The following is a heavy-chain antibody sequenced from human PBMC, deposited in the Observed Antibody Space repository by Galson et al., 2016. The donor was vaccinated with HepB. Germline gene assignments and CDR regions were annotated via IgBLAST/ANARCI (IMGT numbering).Heavy chain of an antibody. V-gene: IGHV1-69*13. J-gene: IGHJ4*02. D-gene: IGHD4-23*01. CDR1: GGTFSTYA. CDR2: IIPILGTP. CDR3: ARDGGGSGTSVFDY. Sequence: SVKVSFKAPGGTFSTYAFNWVRQAPGQGLEWMGGIIPILGTPNYAQNFQGRVTITADESTSTAYMELSSLRSEDTAVYYCARDGGGSGTSVFDYWGQGTLVTVSS.